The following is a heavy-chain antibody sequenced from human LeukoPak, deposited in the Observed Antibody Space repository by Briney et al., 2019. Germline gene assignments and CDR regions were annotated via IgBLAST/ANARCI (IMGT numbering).Heavy chain of an antibody. D-gene: IGHD1-26*01. CDR2: IIPIFGTA. V-gene: IGHV1-69*13. CDR3: ARDSVVGATDAFDI. J-gene: IGHJ3*02. CDR1: GGTFSSYA. Sequence: ASVKVSCKASGGTFSSYAISWVRQAPGQGLEWMGGIIPIFGTANYAQKFQGRVTITADESTSTAYMELSSLRSEDTAVYYCARDSVVGATDAFDIWGQGTMVTVSS.